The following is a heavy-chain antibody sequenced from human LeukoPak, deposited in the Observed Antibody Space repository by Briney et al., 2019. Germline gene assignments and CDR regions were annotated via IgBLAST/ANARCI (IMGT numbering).Heavy chain of an antibody. V-gene: IGHV3-7*03. CDR2: IKQDGSEK. CDR1: GFIFRTYW. CDR3: ASDSPGYSSGSYFTY. J-gene: IGHJ4*02. Sequence: PGGSLRLSRAASGFIFRTYWMSWVRQAPGQGLEWVANIKQDGSEKYYVDSVKGRFTISRDNAKNSLYPQMNSLRDEDTAVYYCASDSPGYSSGSYFTYWGQGTLVTVSS. D-gene: IGHD2-15*01.